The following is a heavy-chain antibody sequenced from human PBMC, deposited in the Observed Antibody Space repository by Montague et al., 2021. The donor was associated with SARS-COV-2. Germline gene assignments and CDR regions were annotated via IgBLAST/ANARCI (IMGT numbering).Heavy chain of an antibody. Sequence: SETLSLTCAVYGESFSGHYWTWIRQPPGKGLEWIGEIYHTGSTNXNPSLKSRVTISVDTSKNQFSLKLRSVTAADTAVYYCARGRIELSMIVVVMTGASYYMDVWGTGTTVTVPS. J-gene: IGHJ6*03. CDR2: IYHTGST. V-gene: IGHV4-34*01. D-gene: IGHD3-22*01. CDR3: ARGRIELSMIVVVMTGASYYMDV. CDR1: GESFSGHY.